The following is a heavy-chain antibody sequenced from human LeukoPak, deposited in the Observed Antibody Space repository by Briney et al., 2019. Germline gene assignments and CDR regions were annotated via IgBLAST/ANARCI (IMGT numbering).Heavy chain of an antibody. CDR2: SNPNSGGT. CDR1: GYTFTGYY. D-gene: IGHD3-3*01. V-gene: IGHV1-2*02. J-gene: IGHJ4*02. CDR3: ARDPSPYYDFWSGSRYLDY. Sequence: ASVKVSCKASGYTFTGYYMHWVRQAPGQGLEWMGWSNPNSGGTNYAQKFQGRVTMTRDTSISTAYMELSRLRSDDTAVYYCARDPSPYYDFWSGSRYLDYWGQGTLVTVSS.